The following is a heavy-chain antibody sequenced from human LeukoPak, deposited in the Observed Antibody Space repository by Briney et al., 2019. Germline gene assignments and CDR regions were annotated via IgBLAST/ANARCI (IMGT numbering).Heavy chain of an antibody. J-gene: IGHJ4*02. CDR3: AKRGDGRYFDY. D-gene: IGHD1-26*01. CDR1: GFTFSSYD. CDR2: ISYSGGST. Sequence: GTSLRLSCAASGFTFSSYDMSWVRQAPGKGLEWVSTISYSGGSTYYADSVKGRFTISRDNSKTTLYLQMNSLRAEDTAVYYCAKRGDGRYFDYWGQGNLVTVSS. V-gene: IGHV3-23*01.